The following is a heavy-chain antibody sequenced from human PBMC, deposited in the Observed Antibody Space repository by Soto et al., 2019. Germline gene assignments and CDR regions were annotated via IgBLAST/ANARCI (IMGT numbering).Heavy chain of an antibody. CDR3: AKVRDFWSGYYKDPLEPFDY. V-gene: IGHV3-23*01. D-gene: IGHD3-3*01. J-gene: IGHJ4*02. CDR1: GFTFNNYA. CDR2: ISGSGGST. Sequence: PGGSLRLSCEASGFTFNNYAMAWDRQTPGKGLKWVSAISGSGGSTYYADSVKGRFTISRDNSKNTLYLQMNSLRAEDTAVYYCAKVRDFWSGYYKDPLEPFDYWGQGTLVTVSS.